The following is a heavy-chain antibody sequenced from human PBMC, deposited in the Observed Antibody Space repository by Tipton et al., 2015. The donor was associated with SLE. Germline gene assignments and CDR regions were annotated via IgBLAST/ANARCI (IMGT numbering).Heavy chain of an antibody. Sequence: TLSLTCNVYGDSLSGQYWSWIRQPPGKGLEWIGEVFRGGSTNYSPSLESRVTITVDMSKNQLSLRLNSVTAADTGIYYCARRYCSGGSCYSGSVYWFDPWGQGTLVTVSS. CDR1: GDSLSGQY. D-gene: IGHD2-15*01. CDR3: ARRYCSGGSCYSGSVYWFDP. V-gene: IGHV4-34*12. J-gene: IGHJ5*02. CDR2: VFRGGST.